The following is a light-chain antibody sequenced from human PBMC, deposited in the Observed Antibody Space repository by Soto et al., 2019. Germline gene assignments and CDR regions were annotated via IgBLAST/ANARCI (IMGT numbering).Light chain of an antibody. J-gene: IGLJ1*01. Sequence: SALTQPRSVSGSRGQSVTISCTGTSSDVGGYNFVSWYQQHPGKAPKLMIYDVIKRPSGVPDRFSGSKSGDTASLTISGLQAEDEADYYCCSYGGSYTYVFGTGTKVTVL. CDR2: DVI. CDR1: SSDVGGYNF. CDR3: CSYGGSYTYV. V-gene: IGLV2-11*01.